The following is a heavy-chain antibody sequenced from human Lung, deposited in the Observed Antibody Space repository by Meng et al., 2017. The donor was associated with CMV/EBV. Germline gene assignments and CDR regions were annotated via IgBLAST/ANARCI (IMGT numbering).Heavy chain of an antibody. J-gene: IGHJ4*02. V-gene: IGHV1-18*01. Sequence: QVPLVQSGAEVKKPGASVKVSCKASGYTFGSYGICWVRQAPGQGLEWMGWFVNYVDTYPAPKFQGRVTMTTDTHTNTAFMELRSLTSDDTAVYYCASGTPGRSYCDYWGQGTLVTVSS. CDR1: GYTFGSYG. D-gene: IGHD2-15*01. CDR3: ASGTPGRSYCDY. CDR2: FVNYVDT.